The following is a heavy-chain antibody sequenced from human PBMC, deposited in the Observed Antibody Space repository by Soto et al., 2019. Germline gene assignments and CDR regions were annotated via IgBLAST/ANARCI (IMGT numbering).Heavy chain of an antibody. CDR1: GVSISSGNYY. CDR2: ISYSGST. CDR3: ATMGTPATGLYYFDY. D-gene: IGHD1-1*01. J-gene: IGHJ4*02. Sequence: QVQLQESGPGLVKPSQTLSLTCTVSGVSISSGNYYWSWIRQPPGQGLDWSGLISYSGSTYYSASLKSRFTISLDTSKNQFSLTLSFVSAADTAVYYCATMGTPATGLYYFDYWGPGTLVTVSS. V-gene: IGHV4-30-4*01.